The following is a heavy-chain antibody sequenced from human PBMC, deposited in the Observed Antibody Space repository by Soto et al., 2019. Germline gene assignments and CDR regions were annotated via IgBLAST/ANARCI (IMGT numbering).Heavy chain of an antibody. D-gene: IGHD3-22*01. Sequence: GASVKVSCKVSGYPLTELSMHWVRQAPGKGLEWMGGFDPEDGETIYAQKFQGRVTMTEDTSTDTAYMELSSLRSEDTAVYYCATVSVGYYDSSGYFDYWGQGTLVTVSS. CDR3: ATVSVGYYDSSGYFDY. CDR1: GYPLTELS. CDR2: FDPEDGET. V-gene: IGHV1-24*01. J-gene: IGHJ4*02.